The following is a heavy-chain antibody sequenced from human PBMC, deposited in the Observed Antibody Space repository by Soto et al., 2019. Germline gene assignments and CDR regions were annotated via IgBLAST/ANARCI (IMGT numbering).Heavy chain of an antibody. CDR1: GFTFSSYA. D-gene: IGHD3-10*01. Sequence: GGSLRLSCAASGFTFSSYAMSWIRQAPGKGLEWVSAISGSGGSTYYADSVKGRFTISRDNSKNTLYLQMNSLRAEDTAVYYCAKGGVQGVIMPYFDYWGQGTLVTVSS. CDR3: AKGGVQGVIMPYFDY. J-gene: IGHJ4*02. V-gene: IGHV3-23*01. CDR2: ISGSGGST.